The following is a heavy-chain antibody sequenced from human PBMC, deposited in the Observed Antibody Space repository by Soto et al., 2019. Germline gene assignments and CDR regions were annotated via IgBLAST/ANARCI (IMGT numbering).Heavy chain of an antibody. V-gene: IGHV1-69*02. J-gene: IGHJ5*02. Sequence: QVQLVQSGAEVKKPGSSVKVSCKTSGGTLSSYTISWVRQAPGQGPEWMGRIITILDIANYAQKFQGRLTITADKSTNTAYMELSSLRSQDTATYYCARGGESAAFDNWGQGTQVIVSS. CDR2: IITILDIA. CDR1: GGTLSSYT. CDR3: ARGGESAAFDN. D-gene: IGHD4-17*01.